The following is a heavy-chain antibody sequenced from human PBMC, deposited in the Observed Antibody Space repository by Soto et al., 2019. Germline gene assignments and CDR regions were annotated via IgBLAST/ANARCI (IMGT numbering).Heavy chain of an antibody. V-gene: IGHV1-69*06. CDR3: ARERIPVGQGGGRALDL. D-gene: IGHD2-15*01. CDR2: TIPFYGTA. J-gene: IGHJ3*01. CDR1: GGTFSKFP. Sequence: QVQLVQSGAEVKKPGSSVKVSCRASGGTFSKFPLNWVRRSPGQGLEWLGGTIPFYGTATYAQTLQGRVTFTADKATGPAYMEMRSLRSEDTAGYYCARERIPVGQGGGRALDLWGQGTMVAVSS.